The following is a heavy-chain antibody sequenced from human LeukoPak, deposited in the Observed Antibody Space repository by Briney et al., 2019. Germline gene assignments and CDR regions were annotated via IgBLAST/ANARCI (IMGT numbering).Heavy chain of an antibody. D-gene: IGHD6-13*01. CDR1: GSTVSSKY. Sequence: GGSLRLSCAASGSTVSSKYMSWVRQAPGKGLERGSVIYSGGSTYYADSVKGRFTISRDNSKNTLYLQMNSLRAEDTAVYYCARGLVAAGELGFWGQGTLVTVSS. CDR3: ARGLVAAGELGF. J-gene: IGHJ4*02. V-gene: IGHV3-66*01. CDR2: IYSGGST.